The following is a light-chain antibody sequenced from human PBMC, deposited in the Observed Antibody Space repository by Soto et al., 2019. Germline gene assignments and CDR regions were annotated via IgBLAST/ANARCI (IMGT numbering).Light chain of an antibody. J-gene: IGLJ3*02. CDR1: SSNFGASYD. CDR3: QSYDSSLSSWV. CDR2: GNS. V-gene: IGLV1-40*01. Sequence: QSVLTQPPSVSGAPGQRVTISCTGSSSNFGASYDVHWYQQFPGTAPKLIIYGNSNRPSGVPDRFSGSKSGTSASLAITGLQAEYEADYYCQSYDSSLSSWVFGGGTKVTVL.